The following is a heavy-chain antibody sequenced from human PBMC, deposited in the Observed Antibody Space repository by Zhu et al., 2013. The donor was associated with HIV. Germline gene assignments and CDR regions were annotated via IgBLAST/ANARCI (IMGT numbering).Heavy chain of an antibody. J-gene: IGHJ5*02. Sequence: QVQVMQSGPEVKKPGASMKVSCKASGYIFTSGVISWVRQAPGQRFQWIASINPYNDEKYYQQTFQGRVTLSMDKSATTVYMEVKGLRRDDTAIYYCVRSQMYQPYDLWGQGTLVT. V-gene: IGHV1-18*01. CDR3: VRSQMYQPYDL. CDR1: GYIFTSGV. D-gene: IGHD2-8*01. CDR2: INPYNDEK.